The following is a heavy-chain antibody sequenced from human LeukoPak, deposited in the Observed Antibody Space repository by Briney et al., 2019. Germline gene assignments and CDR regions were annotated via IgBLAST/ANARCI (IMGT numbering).Heavy chain of an antibody. J-gene: IGHJ4*02. CDR1: GYTFTSYD. D-gene: IGHD3-10*01. CDR2: MNPNSGNT. V-gene: IGHV1-8*01. CDR3: ARKYLYGSGKPHFDY. Sequence: ASVKVSRKASGYTFTSYDINWVRHATGQGLEWMGWMNPNSGNTGYAQKFQGRVTMTSNTPISTAYMELSSLRSDDTAVYYCARKYLYGSGKPHFDYWGQGALVTVSS.